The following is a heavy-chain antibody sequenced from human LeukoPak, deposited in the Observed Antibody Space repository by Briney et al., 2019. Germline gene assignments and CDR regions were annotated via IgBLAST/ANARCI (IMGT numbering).Heavy chain of an antibody. V-gene: IGHV4-59*08. CDR2: IYYSGST. CDR1: GGSISIYY. CDR3: ARGGEWASSSWYYFDY. J-gene: IGHJ4*02. D-gene: IGHD6-13*01. Sequence: SETLSLTCTVSGGSISIYYWSWIRQPPGKGLEWIGYIYYSGSTNYNPSLKSRVTISVDTSKNQFSLKLSSVTAADTAVYYCARGGEWASSSWYYFDYWGQGTLVTVSS.